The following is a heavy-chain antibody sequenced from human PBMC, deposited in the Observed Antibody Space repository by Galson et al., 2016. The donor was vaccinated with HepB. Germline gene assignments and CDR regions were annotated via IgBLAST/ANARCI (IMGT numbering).Heavy chain of an antibody. Sequence: SLRLSCAASGFIFSSFGMHWVRQAPGKGLEWVAVIWYDGTKRYYVDSVKGRFTISRDNSKNTLSLHMNSLRAEDTAVYYCARDRDSGRPYGMDVWGQGTTVTVSS. CDR3: ARDRDSGRPYGMDV. D-gene: IGHD5-12*01. CDR2: IWYDGTKR. J-gene: IGHJ6*02. CDR1: GFIFSSFG. V-gene: IGHV3-33*01.